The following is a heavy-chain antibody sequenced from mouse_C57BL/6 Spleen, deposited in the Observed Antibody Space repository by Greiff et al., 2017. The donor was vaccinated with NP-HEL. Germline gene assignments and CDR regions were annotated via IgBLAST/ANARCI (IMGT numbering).Heavy chain of an antibody. CDR2: IWRGGST. V-gene: IGHV2-5*01. CDR1: GFSLTSYG. J-gene: IGHJ4*01. CDR3: AKSYGSSYGAMDY. Sequence: VQVVESGPGLVQPSQSLSITCTVSGFSLTSYGVHWVRQSPGKGLEWLGVIWRGGSTDYNAAFMSRLSITKDNSKSQVFFKMNSLQADDTAIYYCAKSYGSSYGAMDYWGQGTSVTVSS. D-gene: IGHD1-1*01.